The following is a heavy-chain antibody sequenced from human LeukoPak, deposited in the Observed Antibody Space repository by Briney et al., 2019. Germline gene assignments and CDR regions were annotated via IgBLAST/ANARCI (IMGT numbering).Heavy chain of an antibody. CDR2: IRSKAYGGTT. Sequence: PGGSLRLSCTASGFIFGDYAMSWFRQAPGKGLEWVGFIRSKAYGGTTEYAASVKGRFTISRDDSKSIAYLQMNSLKTEDTAVYYCTRTPDYGDYRGVDYWGQGTLVTVSS. J-gene: IGHJ4*02. CDR3: TRTPDYGDYRGVDY. V-gene: IGHV3-49*03. CDR1: GFIFGDYA. D-gene: IGHD4-17*01.